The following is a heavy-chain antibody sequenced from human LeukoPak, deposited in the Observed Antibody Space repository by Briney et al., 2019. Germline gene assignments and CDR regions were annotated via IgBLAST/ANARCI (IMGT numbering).Heavy chain of an antibody. Sequence: SGGSLRLSCAASGFAFGSHWMHWVRQAPGKGLVWVARMESDASNTRYADSVKGRFTIPRDNANKTLYLQMNSLRAEDTAVYYCTRDGSGSRIPFDYWGQGTLVTVSS. D-gene: IGHD1-26*01. V-gene: IGHV3-74*01. CDR1: GFAFGSHW. CDR3: TRDGSGSRIPFDY. J-gene: IGHJ4*02. CDR2: MESDASNT.